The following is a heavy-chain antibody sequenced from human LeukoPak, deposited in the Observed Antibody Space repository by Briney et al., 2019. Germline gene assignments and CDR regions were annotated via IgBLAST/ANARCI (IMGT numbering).Heavy chain of an antibody. J-gene: IGHJ6*03. D-gene: IGHD6-6*01. CDR2: ISYDGSNK. Sequence: GRSLRLSCAASGFTFSSYAMHWVRQAPGKGLEWVAVISYDGSNKYYADSVKGRFTISRDNSKNTLYLQMNSLRAEDTAVYYCARDGGGYSSSSGAYYYYMDVWGKGTTVTVSS. V-gene: IGHV3-30-3*01. CDR1: GFTFSSYA. CDR3: ARDGGGYSSSSGAYYYYMDV.